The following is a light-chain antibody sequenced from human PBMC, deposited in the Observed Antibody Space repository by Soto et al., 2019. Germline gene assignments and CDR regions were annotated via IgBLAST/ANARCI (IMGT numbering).Light chain of an antibody. CDR1: QSVSGSY. J-gene: IGKJ1*01. V-gene: IGKV3-20*01. CDR3: QQYGSSRRT. CDR2: GAS. Sequence: IVLTQSPGTLSLSPGERATLAVRASQSVSGSYLAWYQQKPGQAPRLLIYGASRRATGIPDRFSGTGSGTDFPLTISRLEPEDFAVYSCQQYGSSRRTFGQGTKVDIK.